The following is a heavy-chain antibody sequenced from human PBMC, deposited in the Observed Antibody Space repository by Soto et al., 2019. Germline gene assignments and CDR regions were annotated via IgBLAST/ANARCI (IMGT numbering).Heavy chain of an antibody. CDR3: TRDFTWRELY. V-gene: IGHV3-48*02. CDR1: GFTYSNYA. Sequence: PGGSLRLSCAASGFTYSNYAMNWVRQAPEKGLEWVAYISASSSSIYYADSVKGRFTISRDNAKNSLYLQMNSLRDEDTAVYYCTRDFTWRELYWGQGVKVTVSS. J-gene: IGHJ4*02. D-gene: IGHD3-3*01. CDR2: ISASSSSI.